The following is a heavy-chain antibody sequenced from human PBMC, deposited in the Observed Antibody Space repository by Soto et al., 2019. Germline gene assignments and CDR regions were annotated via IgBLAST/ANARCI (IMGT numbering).Heavy chain of an antibody. CDR1: GGSISSSSYY. CDR2: IYYSGST. Sequence: QLQLQESGPGLVKPSETLSLTCTVSGGSISSSSYYWGWIRQPPGKGLEWIGSIYYSGSTYYNPSLKIRVTISVDTSKNQFSLKLSSVTAADTAVYYCARNEPYYYGSGSYYKNAFDIWGQGTMVTVSS. CDR3: ARNEPYYYGSGSYYKNAFDI. J-gene: IGHJ3*02. D-gene: IGHD3-10*01. V-gene: IGHV4-39*01.